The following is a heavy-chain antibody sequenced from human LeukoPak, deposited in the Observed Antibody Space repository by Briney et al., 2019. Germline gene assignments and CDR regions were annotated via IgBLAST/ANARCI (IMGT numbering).Heavy chain of an antibody. Sequence: GGSLRLSCAASGFTFNNDWMSWVRQVPGKGLEWVGRIKSTLDGGTADLAAPVKDRFTVSRDDSKKTLYLQMNSLKTEDTAIYYCTTGGNVIVAGTRALDIWGQGTMVTVSS. CDR2: IKSTLDGGTA. J-gene: IGHJ3*02. D-gene: IGHD6-19*01. CDR1: GFTFNNDW. CDR3: TTGGNVIVAGTRALDI. V-gene: IGHV3-15*07.